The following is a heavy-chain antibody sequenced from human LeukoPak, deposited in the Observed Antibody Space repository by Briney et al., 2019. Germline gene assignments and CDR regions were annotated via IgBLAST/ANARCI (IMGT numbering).Heavy chain of an antibody. CDR1: GFTFTNYW. CDR3: ARLREIPVFGVVTKSTSYFDY. D-gene: IGHD3-3*01. Sequence: GGSLRLSCAASGFTFTNYWMSWVRQAPGKGLELVANIKQDRSEKYYVDAVKGRFTISRENAKNSLYLKMNSLRAEDTAVYYCARLREIPVFGVVTKSTSYFDYWGQGTLVTVSS. CDR2: IKQDRSEK. V-gene: IGHV3-7*01. J-gene: IGHJ4*02.